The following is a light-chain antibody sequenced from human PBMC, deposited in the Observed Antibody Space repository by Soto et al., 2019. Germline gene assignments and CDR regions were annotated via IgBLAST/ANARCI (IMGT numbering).Light chain of an antibody. CDR2: AAS. CDR1: QSVTSA. CDR3: QQYNNWPHT. J-gene: IGKJ2*01. V-gene: IGKV3-15*01. Sequence: EVVMTQSPATLSVSPGERATLSCRASQSVTSALAWYLQKPGQAPSLLIYAASTRATGIPARFSGSGSGTEFTLTISSLQSEDFAVYYCQQYNNWPHTFGQGTKLEIK.